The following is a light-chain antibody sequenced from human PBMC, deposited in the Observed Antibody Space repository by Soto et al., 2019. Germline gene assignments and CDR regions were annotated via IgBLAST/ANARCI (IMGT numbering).Light chain of an antibody. V-gene: IGLV7-46*01. CDR2: DTD. CDR3: LVIFTGVGEV. Sequence: QSVVTQEPSLTVSPGGTVTLTCDSSTGAVTSGHWPHWFQQKPGQAPRTLIYDTDNKHPWTPARFSGSLLGGKAALTLSGAQPEDEADYYCLVIFTGVGEVFGTGTKMTVL. CDR1: TGAVTSGHW. J-gene: IGLJ1*01.